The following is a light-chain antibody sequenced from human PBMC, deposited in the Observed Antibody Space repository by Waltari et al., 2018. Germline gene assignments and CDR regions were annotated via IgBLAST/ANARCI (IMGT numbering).Light chain of an antibody. J-gene: IGKJ1*01. CDR2: AAS. V-gene: IGKV1-39*01. Sequence: DIQMTQSPSSLSASVGDRVTITCRASPSISNYLNWYQQKPGKAPKLLIYAASSLRSGVPSRFNGSGSGTDCTLTISSLQPEDFATYYCQQSYSTPRTFGQGTKVEIK. CDR1: PSISNY. CDR3: QQSYSTPRT.